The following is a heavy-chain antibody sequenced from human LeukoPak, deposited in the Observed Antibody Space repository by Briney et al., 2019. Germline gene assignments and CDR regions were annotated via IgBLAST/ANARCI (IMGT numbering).Heavy chain of an antibody. CDR2: ISGSGVSS. V-gene: IGHV3-23*01. J-gene: IGHJ4*02. Sequence: PGGSLRLSSAASGFTFSNYAMSWVRQAPRRGLECVSGISGSGVSSYYADSVKGRFTISRDNSKNMLYLQMNSLRAEDTAVYYCAKAAGQWVVGGHYYFDYWGQGTLVTVSS. CDR1: GFTFSNYA. CDR3: AKAAGQWVVGGHYYFDY. D-gene: IGHD6-19*01.